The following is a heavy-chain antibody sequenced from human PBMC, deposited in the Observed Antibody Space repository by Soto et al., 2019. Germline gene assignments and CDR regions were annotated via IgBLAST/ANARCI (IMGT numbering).Heavy chain of an antibody. CDR3: ARLRGSSSHCIFYYYYFMDV. CDR2: IYYSGST. V-gene: IGHV4-59*08. D-gene: IGHD6-6*01. J-gene: IGHJ6*03. CDR1: GGSISSYY. Sequence: SSETLSLTCTVSGGSISSYYWSWIRQPPGKGLEWIGYIYYSGSTNYNPSLKSRVTISVDTSKNQFSLKLSSVTAADTAVYYCARLRGSSSHCIFYYYYFMDVWGKGTTVTVSS.